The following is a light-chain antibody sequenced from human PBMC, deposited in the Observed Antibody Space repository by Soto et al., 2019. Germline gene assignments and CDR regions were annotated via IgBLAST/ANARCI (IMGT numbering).Light chain of an antibody. CDR1: QDISNY. Sequence: DIQMTQSPSSLSASVGDRVTITCQASQDISNYLNWYQQKPGKAPKLLIYDASNLETGVPSRFSGSGSGTDFTFTISSLQPEDIATYHCQQYDTLPPYTFGHGTKLEIK. CDR3: QQYDTLPPYT. V-gene: IGKV1-33*01. J-gene: IGKJ2*01. CDR2: DAS.